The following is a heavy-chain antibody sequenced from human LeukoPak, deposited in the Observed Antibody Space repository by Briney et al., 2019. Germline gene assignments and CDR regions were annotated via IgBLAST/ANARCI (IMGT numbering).Heavy chain of an antibody. CDR1: GLTFSSYW. CDR3: ASAAGPFDN. D-gene: IGHD6-13*01. Sequence: GGSLRLSCVASGLTFSSYWMSWVRQAQGKGLEWVAVIWSDGSNKYHADSVKGRFTISRDNSKNTLYLQMNSLRGEDTAVYYCASAAGPFDNWGQGTLVTVSS. CDR2: IWSDGSNK. J-gene: IGHJ4*02. V-gene: IGHV3-33*08.